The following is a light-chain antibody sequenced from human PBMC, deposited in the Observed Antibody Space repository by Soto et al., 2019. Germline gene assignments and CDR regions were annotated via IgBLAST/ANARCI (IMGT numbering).Light chain of an antibody. CDR3: QQYISYPYT. Sequence: DIQMTQFPSTLSASVGDRVKNNCRPIHTTNTWLAWYQQKPGTAPKLLIYDSSSLEGGFPSRFSASVSGTEFTLTISSLQPDDLATYYCQQYISYPYTFGQGTKV. J-gene: IGKJ2*01. CDR1: HTTNTW. V-gene: IGKV1-5*01. CDR2: DSS.